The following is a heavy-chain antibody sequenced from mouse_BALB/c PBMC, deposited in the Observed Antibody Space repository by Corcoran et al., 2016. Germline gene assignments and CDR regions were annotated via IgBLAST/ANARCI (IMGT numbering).Heavy chain of an antibody. CDR2: IYPGSGNT. V-gene: IGHV1-84*02. CDR3: ARFYGNHQAWFAY. D-gene: IGHD2-1*01. CDR1: GYTFTDYY. J-gene: IGHJ3*01. Sequence: QIQLQQSGPELVKPGASVKISCKASGYTFTDYYIIWVKQKPGQGLEWIGWIYPGSGNTKYNEKFKGKATLTVDTSSSTAYMQLSSLTSEDTAVYFCARFYGNHQAWFAYWGQGTLVTVSA.